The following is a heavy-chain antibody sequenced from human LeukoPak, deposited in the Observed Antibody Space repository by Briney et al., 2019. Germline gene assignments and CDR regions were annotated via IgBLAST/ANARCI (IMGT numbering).Heavy chain of an antibody. J-gene: IGHJ4*02. D-gene: IGHD4-23*01. CDR2: IYYSGST. V-gene: IGHV4-59*12. Sequence: PSETLSLTCTVSGGSISGYYWSWIRQPPGKGLEWIGSIYYSGSTYYNPSLKSRVTISVDTSKNQFSLKLSSVTAADTAVYYCARDRGGGNSNYWGQGTLVTVSS. CDR1: GGSISGYY. CDR3: ARDRGGGNSNY.